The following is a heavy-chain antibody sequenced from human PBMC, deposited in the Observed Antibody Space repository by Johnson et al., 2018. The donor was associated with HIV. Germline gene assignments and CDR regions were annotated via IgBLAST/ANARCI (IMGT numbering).Heavy chain of an antibody. J-gene: IGHJ3*02. CDR1: GFTFTNYA. V-gene: IGHV3-23*04. Sequence: EVQLVESGGALVQPGGSLRLSCAVSGFTFTNYAMSWVRQAPGKGLEWVSTISDNGGSAYYADSVKGRFTISRDKSKNTVYLEMNSLRAEDTAIYHCAKEKDSGYVCRAFDIWGQGTMVTVSS. D-gene: IGHD5-12*01. CDR2: ISDNGGSA. CDR3: AKEKDSGYVCRAFDI.